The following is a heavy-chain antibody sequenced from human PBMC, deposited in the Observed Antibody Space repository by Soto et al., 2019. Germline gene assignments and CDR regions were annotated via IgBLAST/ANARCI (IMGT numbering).Heavy chain of an antibody. CDR2: ISYDGSNK. D-gene: IGHD4-17*01. CDR1: GFTFSSYA. V-gene: IGHV3-30-3*01. J-gene: IGHJ4*02. CDR3: ARDRWGTVTTPFEY. Sequence: QVQLVESGGGVVQPGRSLRLSCVVSGFTFSSYAMHWLRQAPGKGLEWVAVISYDGSNKDYTDSVKGRFTISRDNSKNTLYLQMNSLSAEDMAVYYCARDRWGTVTTPFEYWGQGTLVTVSS.